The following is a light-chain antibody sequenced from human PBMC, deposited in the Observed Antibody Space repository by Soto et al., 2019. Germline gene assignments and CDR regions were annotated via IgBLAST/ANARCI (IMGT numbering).Light chain of an antibody. CDR1: QNIGNK. V-gene: IGKV3-20*01. Sequence: IVMTQTPLSLSVTPGQPASISCKSSQNIGNKVGWYQQKPGQAPRLLIYGASSRATGIPDRFSGSGSGTDFTLTISRLEPEDFAVYYCQQYSSSPLTFGGGTKVDIK. CDR2: GAS. J-gene: IGKJ4*01. CDR3: QQYSSSPLT.